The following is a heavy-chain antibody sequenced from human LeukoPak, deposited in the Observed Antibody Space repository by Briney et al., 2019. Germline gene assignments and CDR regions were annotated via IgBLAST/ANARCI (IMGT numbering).Heavy chain of an antibody. D-gene: IGHD1-7*01. CDR2: INSDGSST. Sequence: GGSLRLSCAASGFTFSSYWMHWVRQAPGKGLVWVSRINSDGSSTSYADSVKGRFTISRDNAKNTLYLQMNSLRAEDTAVYYCARDRSILRGGTDNAFDIWGQGTMVTVSS. V-gene: IGHV3-74*01. J-gene: IGHJ3*02. CDR3: ARDRSILRGGTDNAFDI. CDR1: GFTFSSYW.